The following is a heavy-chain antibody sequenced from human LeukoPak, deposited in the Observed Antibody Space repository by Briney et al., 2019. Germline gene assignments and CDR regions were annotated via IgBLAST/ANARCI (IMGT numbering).Heavy chain of an antibody. J-gene: IGHJ4*02. CDR2: IKWNGGST. D-gene: IGHD3-3*01. CDR3: ARDHNYDFWSADY. V-gene: IGHV3-20*04. CDR1: GFTCDDYG. Sequence: GGSLRLSCAASGFTCDDYGMSWVRQAPGKGLEWVSGIKWNGGSTGYADSVKGRFTISRDNAKNSLYLQMNSLRAEDTALYYCARDHNYDFWSADYWGQGTLVTVSS.